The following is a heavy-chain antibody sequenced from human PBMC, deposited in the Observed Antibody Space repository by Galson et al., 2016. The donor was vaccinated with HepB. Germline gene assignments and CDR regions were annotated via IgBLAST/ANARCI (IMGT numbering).Heavy chain of an antibody. CDR2: INPNSGGT. Sequence: SVKVSCKASGYTFTGYYMPWVRQAPGQGLEWMGRINPNSGGTNYEQKFQGRVTMTRDTSISTAYMEMSRLRSDDTDVYYCAREETTMSGMDVWGQGTAVTVSS. J-gene: IGHJ6*02. CDR3: AREETTMSGMDV. V-gene: IGHV1-2*02. D-gene: IGHD4-17*01. CDR1: GYTFTGYY.